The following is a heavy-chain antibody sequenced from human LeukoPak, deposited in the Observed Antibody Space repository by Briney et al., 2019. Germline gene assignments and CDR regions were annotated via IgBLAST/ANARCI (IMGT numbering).Heavy chain of an antibody. V-gene: IGHV4-39*07. Sequence: SETLSLTCTVSGGSISSSSYYWGWIRQPPGKGLEWIGSIYYSGSTYYNPSPKSRVTISVDTSKNQFSLKLSSVTAADTAVYYCARDWGRGYYDSSGFPDYWGQGTLVTVSS. CDR3: ARDWGRGYYDSSGFPDY. J-gene: IGHJ4*02. CDR1: GGSISSSSYY. CDR2: IYYSGST. D-gene: IGHD3-22*01.